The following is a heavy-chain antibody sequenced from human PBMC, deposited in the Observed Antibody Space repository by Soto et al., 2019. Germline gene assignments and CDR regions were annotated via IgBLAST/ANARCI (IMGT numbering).Heavy chain of an antibody. CDR2: ISGSGGST. D-gene: IGHD3-3*01. Sequence: HPGGSLRLSCAASGFTFSSYAMSWVRQAPGKGLEWVSAISGSGGSTYYADSVKGRFTISRDNSKNTLYLQMNSLRAEDTAVYYCAKGLGFWSGYRQGYYYYGMDVWGQGTTVTVSS. V-gene: IGHV3-23*01. J-gene: IGHJ6*02. CDR1: GFTFSSYA. CDR3: AKGLGFWSGYRQGYYYYGMDV.